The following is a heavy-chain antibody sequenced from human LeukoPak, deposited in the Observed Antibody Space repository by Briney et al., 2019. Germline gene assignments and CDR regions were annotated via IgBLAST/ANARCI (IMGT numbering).Heavy chain of an antibody. CDR1: GFTFSSYA. CDR2: ISGSGSNT. V-gene: IGHV3-23*01. D-gene: IGHD1-1*01. Sequence: GGSLRLSCAASGFTFSSYAMSWVRQAPGKGLEWVSAISGSGSNTYYADSMKGRFTISRDNAKNSLYLQLNSLRVEDTAVYYCKSGGAAPGSFDYWGQGTLVTVSS. J-gene: IGHJ4*02. CDR3: KSGGAAPGSFDY.